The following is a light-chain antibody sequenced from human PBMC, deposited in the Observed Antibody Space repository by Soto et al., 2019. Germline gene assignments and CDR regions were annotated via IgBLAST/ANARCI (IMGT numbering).Light chain of an antibody. CDR2: GAS. V-gene: IGKV3-15*01. CDR3: EQNDACWT. CDR1: QSVSSN. Sequence: EIVMAQAQATLSVSPGERATLSCRASQSVSSNLAWYQQKPGQAPRLLIYGASTRATGIPARFSGSASGPEFTFTVRSPPRDDFAPFLGEQNDACWTFREGTRLEIK. J-gene: IGKJ5*01.